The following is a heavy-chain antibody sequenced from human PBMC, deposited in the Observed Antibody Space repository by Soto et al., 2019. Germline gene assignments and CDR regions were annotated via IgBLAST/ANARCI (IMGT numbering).Heavy chain of an antibody. CDR2: ISYDGVNR. V-gene: IGHV3-30*18. CDR3: AKSEPNGRYLDY. CDR1: GFAVSSDG. Sequence: GGALRLSCAASGFAVSSDGMHWVRQAPGKGLEWVAVISYDGVNRYYASSVEGQFTISRDTSKNTLYLQMNSLRVEDTAVYYCAKSEPNGRYLDYWGQGALVTVSS. J-gene: IGHJ4*02. D-gene: IGHD1-26*01.